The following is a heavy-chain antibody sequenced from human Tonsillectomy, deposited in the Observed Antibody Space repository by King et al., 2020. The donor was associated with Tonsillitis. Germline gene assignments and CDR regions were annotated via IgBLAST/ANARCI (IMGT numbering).Heavy chain of an antibody. CDR2: IYYSGST. D-gene: IGHD4-17*01. V-gene: IGHV4-59*01. CDR3: ARRDPTGRDFDY. CDR1: GGSISSYY. J-gene: IGHJ4*02. Sequence: VQLQESGPGLVKPSETLSLTCTVSGGSISSYYWSWIRQPPGKGLEWIGYIYYSGSTNYNPSLKSRVNISVDTSKNQFSLKLSSVTAADTAVYYCARRDPTGRDFDYWGQGTLVTVSS.